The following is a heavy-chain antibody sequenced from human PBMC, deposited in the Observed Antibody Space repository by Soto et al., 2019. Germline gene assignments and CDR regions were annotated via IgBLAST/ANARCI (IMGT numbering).Heavy chain of an antibody. Sequence: QLQLQESGPGLVKPSETLSLTCTVSGGSISSSSYYWGWIRQPPGKGLEWIGSIYYSGSTYYNPSLKSRVTISVDTSKNQFSLKLSSVTAADTAVYYCARLPPGSGRFCDYWGQGTLVTVSS. J-gene: IGHJ4*02. CDR2: IYYSGST. V-gene: IGHV4-39*01. CDR3: ARLPPGSGRFCDY. D-gene: IGHD3-10*01. CDR1: GGSISSSSYY.